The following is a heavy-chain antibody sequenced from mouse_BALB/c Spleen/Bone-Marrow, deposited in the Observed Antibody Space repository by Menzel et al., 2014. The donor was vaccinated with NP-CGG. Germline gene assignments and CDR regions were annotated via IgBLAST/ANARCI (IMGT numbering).Heavy chain of an antibody. CDR1: GFSLTGYG. J-gene: IGHJ4*01. CDR2: IWGDGST. Sequence: VMLVESGPGLVAPSQRLSITCTVSGFSLTGYGVSWVRQPPGKGLEWLGMIWGDGSTDYNSALKSRLSINKDNSKSQVFLKMNSLQTDDTARYYCARDSFLITRALDYWGQGTSVTVSS. CDR3: ARDSFLITRALDY. V-gene: IGHV2-6-7*01. D-gene: IGHD2-4*01.